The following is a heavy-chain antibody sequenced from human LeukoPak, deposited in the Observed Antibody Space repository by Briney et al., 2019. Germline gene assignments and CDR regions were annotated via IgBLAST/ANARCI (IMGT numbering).Heavy chain of an antibody. CDR2: ISNSGSSI. V-gene: IGHV3-48*03. D-gene: IGHD5-24*01. Sequence: GGSLRLSCAASGFTFSSYAMSWVRQAPGKGLEWLSHISNSGSSIQYADSAKGRFTISRDNAKNSLYLQMNSLRVEDTAVYYCARTRDGPFAYWGQGTLVTVSS. CDR1: GFTFSSYA. J-gene: IGHJ4*02. CDR3: ARTRDGPFAY.